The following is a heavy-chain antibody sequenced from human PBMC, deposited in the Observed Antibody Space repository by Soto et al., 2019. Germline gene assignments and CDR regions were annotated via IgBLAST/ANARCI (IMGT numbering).Heavy chain of an antibody. Sequence: QVQLVESGGGVVQPGRSLRLSCAASGFTFSSYGIHWVRQAPGKGLKWVAVISYDGSNKYYADSVKGRFTISRDNSKNTLYLQMNSLRAEDTAVYYCAKDRRPNYYYGMDVWGQGTTVTVSS. CDR3: AKDRRPNYYYGMDV. CDR1: GFTFSSYG. CDR2: ISYDGSNK. J-gene: IGHJ6*02. D-gene: IGHD6-25*01. V-gene: IGHV3-30*18.